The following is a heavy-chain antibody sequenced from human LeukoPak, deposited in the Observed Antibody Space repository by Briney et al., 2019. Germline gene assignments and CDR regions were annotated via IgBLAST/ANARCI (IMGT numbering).Heavy chain of an antibody. J-gene: IGHJ4*02. D-gene: IGHD2-15*01. CDR1: GFTYSHYG. CDR2: IKQDGSEK. CDR3: ARLRYCSGGSCYSESTFDY. V-gene: IGHV3-7*01. Sequence: GGSLRLSCVASGFTYSHYGMNWVRQAPGKGLEWVANIKQDGSEKYYVDSVKGRFTISRDNAKNSLYLQMNSLRAEDTAVYYCARLRYCSGGSCYSESTFDYWGQGTLVTVSS.